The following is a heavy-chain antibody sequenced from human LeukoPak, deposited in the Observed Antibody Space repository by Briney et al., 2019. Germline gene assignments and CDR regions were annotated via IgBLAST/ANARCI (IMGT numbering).Heavy chain of an antibody. Sequence: ASVKVSCKASGDTFTGYYMHWVRQAPGQGLEWMGWMNPKSGNTGYGQKFQGRVTMSRVTSITTAYMELRSLRSDDTAVYYCTKASLAFGTKYFDPWGQGTLVTVSS. D-gene: IGHD3-10*01. CDR1: GDTFTGYY. CDR2: MNPKSGNT. CDR3: TKASLAFGTKYFDP. V-gene: IGHV1-2*02. J-gene: IGHJ5*02.